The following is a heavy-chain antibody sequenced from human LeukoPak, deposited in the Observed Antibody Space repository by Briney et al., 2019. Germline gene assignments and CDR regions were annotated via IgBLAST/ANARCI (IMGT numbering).Heavy chain of an antibody. CDR1: GFTLSSNY. CDR3: AKFAGALLGNYYMDV. J-gene: IGHJ6*03. Sequence: GGSLRLSCAASGFTLSSNYTSRVRQAPEKGPATISVIYSGASTYFADSVKGRFTIYRYNSKNTLFLQMASLRAGDMAVYYCAKFAGALLGNYYMDVWGKGTMVTVSS. CDR2: IYSGAST. V-gene: IGHV3-53*01.